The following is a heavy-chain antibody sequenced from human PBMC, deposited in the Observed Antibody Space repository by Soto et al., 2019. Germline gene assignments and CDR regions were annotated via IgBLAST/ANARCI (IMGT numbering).Heavy chain of an antibody. D-gene: IGHD6-19*01. CDR1: GFTFSDYA. CDR2: VSHDGRNT. Sequence: VQLVESGGGVVQPGRSLRLSCAASGFTFSDYAMHWVRQAPGKGLEWVAVVSHDGRNTPYADSVKGRFTISRDSSKNTVALKLTSLRAEDTAVYYWAKGGRQWLVTSDFNYWGQGALVTVSS. CDR3: AKGGRQWLVTSDFNY. J-gene: IGHJ4*02. V-gene: IGHV3-30*18.